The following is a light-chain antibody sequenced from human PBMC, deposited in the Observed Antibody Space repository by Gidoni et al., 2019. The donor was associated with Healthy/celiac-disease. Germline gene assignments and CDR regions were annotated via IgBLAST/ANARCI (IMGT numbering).Light chain of an antibody. V-gene: IGKV3-15*01. CDR1: QSVSSN. CDR2: GAS. J-gene: IGKJ1*01. Sequence: EIVMTQSPATLSVSPGERATRPCRASQSVSSNLAWYQQTPGQAPRHLIYGASTRATGIPARFSGSWSGTEFTLTISSLQSEDFAVYYCQQYNNWPQTFGQGTKVEIK. CDR3: QQYNNWPQT.